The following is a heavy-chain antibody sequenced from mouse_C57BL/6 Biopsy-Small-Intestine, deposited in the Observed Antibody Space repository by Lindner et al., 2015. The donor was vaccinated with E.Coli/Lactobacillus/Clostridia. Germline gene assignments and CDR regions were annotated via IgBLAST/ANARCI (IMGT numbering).Heavy chain of an antibody. CDR2: INPNNGGT. J-gene: IGHJ2*01. CDR1: GYTSTDYN. Sequence: VQLQESGPELVKPGASVKMSCTASGYTSTDYNMHWVKQSHGKSLEWIGYINPNNGGTTYNQKFKGKATLTVNKSSSTAYMELRSLTSEDSAVYYCASFGYDFDYWGQGTTLTVSS. CDR3: ASFGYDFDY. V-gene: IGHV1-22*01.